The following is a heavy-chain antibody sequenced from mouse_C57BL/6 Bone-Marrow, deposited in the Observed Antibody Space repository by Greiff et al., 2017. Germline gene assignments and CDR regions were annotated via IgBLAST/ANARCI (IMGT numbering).Heavy chain of an antibody. V-gene: IGHV14-2*01. CDR3: ARSPIYYYGSSRFAY. J-gene: IGHJ3*01. CDR1: GFNITDYY. D-gene: IGHD1-1*01. CDR2: IDPEDGET. Sequence: VQLQQSGAELVKPGASVKLSCTASGFNITDYYMHWVKQRTEQGLEWIGRIDPEDGETTYAPKFQGKATITADTSSNTAYLQLSSLTSEDTAVYYCARSPIYYYGSSRFAYWGQGTLVTVSA.